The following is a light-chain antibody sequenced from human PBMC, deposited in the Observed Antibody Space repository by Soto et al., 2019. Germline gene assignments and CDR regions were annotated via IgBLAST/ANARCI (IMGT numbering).Light chain of an antibody. CDR2: DAS. V-gene: IGKV3-11*01. J-gene: IGKJ5*01. Sequence: EIVLTQSPATLSLSPGERATLSCRASQSVSRDLAWYQQKSGQAPRLLIYDASNRATDIPVRISGSGSGTDFTLTISSLEPEDFAVYYCQQRRDWPRITFGQGTRLEIK. CDR3: QQRRDWPRIT. CDR1: QSVSRD.